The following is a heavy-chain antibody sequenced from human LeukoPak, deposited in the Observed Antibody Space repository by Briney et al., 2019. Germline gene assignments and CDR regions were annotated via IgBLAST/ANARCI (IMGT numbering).Heavy chain of an antibody. CDR3: AREASGSYPTDAFDI. Sequence: GGSLRLSCAASGFTFSRYSMNWVRQAPGKGLEWVSSISSSSRYIFYADSMMGRFTISRDNAKNSLYLQMNSLRAEDTAVYYCAREASGSYPTDAFDIWGQGTMVTVSS. V-gene: IGHV3-21*01. D-gene: IGHD1-26*01. J-gene: IGHJ3*02. CDR1: GFTFSRYS. CDR2: ISSSSRYI.